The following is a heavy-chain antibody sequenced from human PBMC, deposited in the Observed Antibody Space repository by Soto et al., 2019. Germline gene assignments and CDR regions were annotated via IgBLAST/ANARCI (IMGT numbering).Heavy chain of an antibody. D-gene: IGHD5-18*01. CDR3: EKDPRGYSYGKLDY. J-gene: IGHJ4*02. CDR2: ISGSGGST. Sequence: EVQLLESGGGLVQPGGSLRLSCAASGFTFSSYAMSWVRQAPGKGLEWVSAISGSGGSTYYADSVKGRFTISRDNSNNTLYLQMNSLRAEDTAVYYFEKDPRGYSYGKLDYWGQGTLVTVSS. V-gene: IGHV3-23*01. CDR1: GFTFSSYA.